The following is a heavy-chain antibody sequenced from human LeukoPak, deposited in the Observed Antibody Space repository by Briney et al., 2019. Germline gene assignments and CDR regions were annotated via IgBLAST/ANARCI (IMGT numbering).Heavy chain of an antibody. CDR3: ARVHGGGESWFDP. CDR2: INPNSGGT. Sequence: GASVKVSCKASGSTFSSYAISWVRQAPGQGLEWMGWINPNSGGTNYAQKFQGRVTMTRDTSISTAYMELSRLRSDDTAVYYCARVHGGGESWFDPWGQGTLVTVSS. V-gene: IGHV1-2*02. D-gene: IGHD3-16*01. J-gene: IGHJ5*02. CDR1: GSTFSSYA.